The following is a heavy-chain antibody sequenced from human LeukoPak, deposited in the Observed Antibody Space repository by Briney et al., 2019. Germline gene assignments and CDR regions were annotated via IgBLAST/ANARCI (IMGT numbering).Heavy chain of an antibody. CDR3: ARDVSGGRGATEY. J-gene: IGHJ4*02. CDR1: GFTFSSYW. D-gene: IGHD1-26*01. Sequence: GGSLRLSCAASGFTFSSYWMSWLRQAPGKRLEWVGDINQGGSEKNYVDSVKGRFTLSRDNAKNSLDLQMNSLRADDTAVYYCARDVSGGRGATEYWGQGTLVTVSS. V-gene: IGHV3-7*03. CDR2: INQGGSEK.